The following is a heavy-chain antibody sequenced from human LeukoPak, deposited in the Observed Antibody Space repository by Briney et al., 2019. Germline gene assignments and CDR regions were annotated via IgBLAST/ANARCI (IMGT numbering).Heavy chain of an antibody. D-gene: IGHD3-22*01. CDR1: GYSLSSGYY. CDR3: ARDRLPLNYYDSSGYDSYYFDY. V-gene: IGHV4-38-2*02. CDR2: IYHSGST. Sequence: PSETLSLTCTVSGYSLSSGYYWGWIRQPPGKGLEWIGSIYHSGSTYYNPSLKSRVTISVDTSKNQFSLKLSSVTAADTAVYYCARDRLPLNYYDSSGYDSYYFDYWGQGTLVTVSS. J-gene: IGHJ4*02.